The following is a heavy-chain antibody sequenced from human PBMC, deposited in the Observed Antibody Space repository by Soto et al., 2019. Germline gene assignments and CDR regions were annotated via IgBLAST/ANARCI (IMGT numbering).Heavy chain of an antibody. V-gene: IGHV3-30*18. J-gene: IGHJ3*02. Sequence: QLVESGGGVVQPGTSLRLSCVASGFTLSSYGMHWVRQAPGKGLEWVAAISYDGDDQYYGDSVRGRFTISRDNSKSTVYLQLNSLRAEDTGVYYCAKDRGHIAVAAITGGGDFHIWGQVTMVAVSS. D-gene: IGHD6-19*01. CDR1: GFTLSSYG. CDR3: AKDRGHIAVAAITGGGDFHI. CDR2: ISYDGDDQ.